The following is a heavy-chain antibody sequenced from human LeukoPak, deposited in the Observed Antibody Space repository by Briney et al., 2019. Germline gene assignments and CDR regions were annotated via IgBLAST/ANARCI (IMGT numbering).Heavy chain of an antibody. J-gene: IGHJ5*02. D-gene: IGHD3-16*02. Sequence: PSETLSLTCTVSGGSISSYYWSWIRQPPGKGLEWIGSIYHSGSTYYNPSLKSRVTISVDTSKNQFSLKLSSVTAADTAVYYCARFIDEIDNWFDPWGQGTLVTVSS. CDR1: GGSISSYY. CDR2: IYHSGST. CDR3: ARFIDEIDNWFDP. V-gene: IGHV4-59*08.